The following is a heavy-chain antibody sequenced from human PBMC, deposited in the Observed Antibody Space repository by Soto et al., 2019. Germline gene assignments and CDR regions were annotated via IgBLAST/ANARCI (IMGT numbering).Heavy chain of an antibody. Sequence: TLSLTCTVSGESISSGDHYWSWVRQSPGEGLEWIGFIYYSGNTYYNPSLKSRVSMSVDTSNNQFSLKLNSVTAADTAVYYCARDAGYCNSVSCSPYIMDVWGQGTTVTVSS. J-gene: IGHJ6*02. V-gene: IGHV4-30-4*01. CDR2: IYYSGNT. D-gene: IGHD2-15*01. CDR3: ARDAGYCNSVSCSPYIMDV. CDR1: GESISSGDHY.